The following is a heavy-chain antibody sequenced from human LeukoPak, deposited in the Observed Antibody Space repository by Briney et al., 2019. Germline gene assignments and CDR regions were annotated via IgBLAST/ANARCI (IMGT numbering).Heavy chain of an antibody. V-gene: IGHV4-38-2*02. J-gene: IGHJ4*02. Sequence: PSETLSLTCTVSDDSISSGFYWGWIRQPPGKGLEWIGSIYHSGSTYYNPSLKSRVTISVDTSKNQFSLRLSSVTAADTAVYYCARDLGATAKFDYWGQGTLVTVSS. CDR3: ARDLGATAKFDY. D-gene: IGHD1-26*01. CDR2: IYHSGST. CDR1: DDSISSGFY.